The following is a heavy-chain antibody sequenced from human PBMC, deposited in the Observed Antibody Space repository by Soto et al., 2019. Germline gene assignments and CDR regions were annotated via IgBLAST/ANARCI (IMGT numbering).Heavy chain of an antibody. CDR3: ARDAGGPYDH. D-gene: IGHD2-15*01. CDR1: GAPITINY. CDR2: IYYSGST. J-gene: IGHJ4*01. V-gene: IGHV4-59*01. Sequence: RASETLSLTCTVSGAPITINYWSWIRQAPGKGLEWIGYIYYSGSTTYNPSLKSRVTMSADTSKDQFSLKLNSVTAADTAVYYCARDAGGPYDHWGPGSLVTVS.